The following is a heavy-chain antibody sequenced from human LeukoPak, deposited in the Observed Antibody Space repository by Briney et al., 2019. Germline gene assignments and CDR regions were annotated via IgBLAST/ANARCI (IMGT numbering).Heavy chain of an antibody. J-gene: IGHJ4*02. CDR3: AKALPYCTNGVCYGFDY. Sequence: GGSLRLSCAASGFTFDDYAMHWLRQAPGKGLEWVSGISWNSGSIGYADSVKGRFTISRDNAKNSLYLQMNSLRAEDTALYYCAKALPYCTNGVCYGFDYWGQGTLVTVSS. CDR2: ISWNSGSI. CDR1: GFTFDDYA. D-gene: IGHD2-8*01. V-gene: IGHV3-9*01.